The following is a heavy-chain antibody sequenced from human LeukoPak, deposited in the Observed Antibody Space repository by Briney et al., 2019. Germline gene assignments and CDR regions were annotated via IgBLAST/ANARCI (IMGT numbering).Heavy chain of an antibody. CDR2: IYTSGST. V-gene: IGHV4-61*02. D-gene: IGHD2-8*01. J-gene: IGHJ4*02. CDR3: ATENGFNDY. Sequence: KPSETLSLTCTVSGGSISSGSYYWSWIRQPAGKGLEWIGRIYTSGSTNYNPSLKSRVTISLDTSKNQFSLKLSSVTAADTAVYYCATENGFNDYWGQGTLVTVSS. CDR1: GGSISSGSYY.